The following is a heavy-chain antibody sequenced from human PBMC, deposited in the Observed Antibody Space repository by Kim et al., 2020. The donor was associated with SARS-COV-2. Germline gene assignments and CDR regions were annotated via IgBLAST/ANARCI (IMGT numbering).Heavy chain of an antibody. V-gene: IGHV4-34*01. CDR2: INHSGST. D-gene: IGHD2-2*01. Sequence: SETLSLTCAVYGGSFSGYYWSWIRQPPGKGLEWIGEINHSGSTNYNPSLKSRVTISVDTSKNQFSLKLSSVTAADTAVYYCARSIYCSSTSCYHYYYYGMNVWGQGTTVTVSS. CDR1: GGSFSGYY. CDR3: ARSIYCSSTSCYHYYYYGMNV. J-gene: IGHJ6*02.